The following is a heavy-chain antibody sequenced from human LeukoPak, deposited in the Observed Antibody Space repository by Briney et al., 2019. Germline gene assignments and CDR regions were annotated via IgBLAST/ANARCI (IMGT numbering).Heavy chain of an antibody. J-gene: IGHJ3*02. V-gene: IGHV4-59*01. CDR1: GGSISSYY. CDR2: IYYSAST. CDR3: ARVGGSSGSLDAFDI. D-gene: IGHD6-19*01. Sequence: PSETLSLTCTVSGGSISSYYWSWIRQPPGKGLEWNGYIYYSASTNYNPSLKSRVTISVDTSKNQFSLKLSSVTAADTAVYDCARVGGSSGSLDAFDIWGQGTMVTVSS.